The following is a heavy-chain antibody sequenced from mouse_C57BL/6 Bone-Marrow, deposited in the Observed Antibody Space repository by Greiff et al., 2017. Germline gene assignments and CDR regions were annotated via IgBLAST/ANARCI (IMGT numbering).Heavy chain of an antibody. Sequence: QVQLQQPGAELVKPGASVKLSCKASGYTFTSYWMQWVKQRPGQGLEWIGEIDPSDSYTNYNQQFKGEATLTVDTSSSTAYMQLSSLTSEDSAVYYCALYGNYLFYAMDYWGQGTSVTVSS. D-gene: IGHD2-1*01. V-gene: IGHV1-50*01. CDR3: ALYGNYLFYAMDY. CDR1: GYTFTSYW. CDR2: IDPSDSYT. J-gene: IGHJ4*01.